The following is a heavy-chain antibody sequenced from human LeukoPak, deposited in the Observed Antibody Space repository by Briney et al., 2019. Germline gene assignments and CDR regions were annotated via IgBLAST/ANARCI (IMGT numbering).Heavy chain of an antibody. V-gene: IGHV3-49*04. D-gene: IGHD2-2*01. CDR2: IRSKAYGGTT. Sequence: GGSLRLSCTVSGFTVSSNSMSWVRRAPGKGLEWVGFIRSKAYGGTTEYAASVKGRFTISRDDSKSIAYLQMNSLKTEDTAVYYCQRGYENFDYWGQGTLVTVSS. CDR1: GFTVSSNS. CDR3: QRGYENFDY. J-gene: IGHJ4*02.